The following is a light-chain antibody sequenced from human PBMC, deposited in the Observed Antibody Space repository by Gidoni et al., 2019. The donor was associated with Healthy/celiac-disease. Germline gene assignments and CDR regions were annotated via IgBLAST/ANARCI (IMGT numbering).Light chain of an antibody. J-gene: IGLJ3*02. CDR3: AAWDDSLNGRWV. CDR2: SNN. Sequence: QSVLPQPPSASGSPGQRVTISCSGSSSNLGSNTVNWYKQHPVTAPKLLIYSNNQRPSGIPNRFSCSKSGTSASLANSGLQSEDEADYYCAAWDDSLNGRWVCGGGTKLTVL. CDR1: SSNLGSNT. V-gene: IGLV1-44*01.